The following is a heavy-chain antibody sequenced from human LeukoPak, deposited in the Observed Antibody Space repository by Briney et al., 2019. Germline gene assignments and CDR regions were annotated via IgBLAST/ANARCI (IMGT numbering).Heavy chain of an antibody. CDR1: GYTFTAYY. D-gene: IGHD4-23*01. CDR2: IDPRSGGS. Sequence: VASVRVSCKASGYTFTAYYMHWVRQAPGQGLEWMGWIDPRSGGSKYAQKFQGRVTMTGGTSISTAYMEVIGLRSDDTAVYYCTRETNGGALGYWGQGTLVTVSS. CDR3: TRETNGGALGY. J-gene: IGHJ4*02. V-gene: IGHV1-2*02.